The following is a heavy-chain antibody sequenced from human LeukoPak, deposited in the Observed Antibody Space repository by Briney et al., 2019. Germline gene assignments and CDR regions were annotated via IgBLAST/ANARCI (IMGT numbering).Heavy chain of an antibody. CDR1: GFTFSSYA. CDR2: ISDSGGST. J-gene: IGHJ4*02. CDR3: AKDSRSSGSDYYFDY. V-gene: IGHV3-23*01. D-gene: IGHD3-10*01. Sequence: GGSLRLSCAASGFTFSSYAMSWVRQAPGQGLEWVSAISDSGGSTYYADSVRGRFTISRDNSKNTLYLQMNTLRAEDTAVYYCAKDSRSSGSDYYFDYWGQGTRVTVSS.